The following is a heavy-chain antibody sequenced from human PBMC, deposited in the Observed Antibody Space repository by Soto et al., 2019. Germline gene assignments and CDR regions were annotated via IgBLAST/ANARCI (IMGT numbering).Heavy chain of an antibody. Sequence: EVQLLESGGGMVEPRGSLKLSCAASGFSFGTYVMNWVRQAPGKGLEWVSGISGSGGRVYSADSVKGRLTISRDNSRNTLYLQMNSLRAEDTAIYYCAMTRLYDTGTNDYHRDALDIWGQGTQVTVSS. CDR1: GFSFGTYV. CDR3: AMTRLYDTGTNDYHRDALDI. J-gene: IGHJ3*02. CDR2: ISGSGGRV. V-gene: IGHV3-23*01. D-gene: IGHD3-22*01.